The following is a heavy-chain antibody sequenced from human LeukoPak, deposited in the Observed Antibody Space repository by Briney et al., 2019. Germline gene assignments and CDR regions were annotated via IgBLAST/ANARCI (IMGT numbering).Heavy chain of an antibody. CDR3: ARETRAKPLRTGTTRPSAEYFQH. D-gene: IGHD1-7*01. V-gene: IGHV1-46*01. Sequence: ASVEVSCKASGYTFTSYYMHWVRQAPGQGLEWMGIINPSGGSTSYAQKFQGRVTMTRDTSTSTVYMELSSLRSEDTAVYYCARETRAKPLRTGTTRPSAEYFQHWGQGILVTVSS. J-gene: IGHJ1*01. CDR1: GYTFTSYY. CDR2: INPSGGST.